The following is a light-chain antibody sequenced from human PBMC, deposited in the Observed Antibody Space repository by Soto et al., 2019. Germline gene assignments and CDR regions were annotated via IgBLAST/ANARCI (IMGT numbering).Light chain of an antibody. CDR1: QAIRND. V-gene: IGKV1-6*01. J-gene: IGKJ2*01. CDR2: AAS. CDR3: LQDYNYPYT. Sequence: AIQMTQSPSSLSASVGDRVTITCRASQAIRNDLGWYQQKPGKAPKLLIYAASSLQSGDPSRFSGSGSGADFTRTTSSLQTEDFASYYCLQDYNYPYTFGQGTKL.